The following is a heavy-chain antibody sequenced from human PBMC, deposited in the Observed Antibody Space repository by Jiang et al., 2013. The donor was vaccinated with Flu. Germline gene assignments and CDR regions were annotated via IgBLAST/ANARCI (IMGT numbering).Heavy chain of an antibody. CDR1: SISSYV. Sequence: SISSYVLELDPAAPREGTGVDWVYLLQWEHQLQPSLKSRVTISVDTSKNQFSLKLSSVTAADTAVYYCARHDSSGYYFDYWGQGTLVTVSS. CDR3: ARHDSSGYYFDY. J-gene: IGHJ4*02. V-gene: IGHV4-59*01. D-gene: IGHD3-22*01. CDR2: LLQWEH.